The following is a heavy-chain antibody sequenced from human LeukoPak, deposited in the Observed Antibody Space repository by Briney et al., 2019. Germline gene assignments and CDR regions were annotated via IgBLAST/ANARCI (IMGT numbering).Heavy chain of an antibody. V-gene: IGHV1-18*01. D-gene: IGHD6-19*01. CDR1: GYTFTSYG. CDR2: IGAYNGNT. Sequence: VASVKVSCKASGYTFTSYGISWVRQAPGQGLEWMGWIGAYNGNTNYAQKLQGRVTMTTDTSTSTAYMELRSLRSDDTAVYYCARDRLEVAGTGGNYWGQGTLVTVSS. CDR3: ARDRLEVAGTGGNY. J-gene: IGHJ4*02.